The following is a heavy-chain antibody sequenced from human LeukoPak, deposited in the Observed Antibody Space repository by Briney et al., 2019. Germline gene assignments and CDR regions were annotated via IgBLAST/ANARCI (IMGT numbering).Heavy chain of an antibody. D-gene: IGHD2-8*01. CDR1: GFTFSSYD. CDR2: ISGSGSST. Sequence: GESLRLSCAASGFTFSSYDMSWVRQAPGKGLEWVSAISGSGSSTYYADSVKGRFTISRDNSKNTLYLQMNSLRAEATAVYYWAKGRYIDLMVYAQDYCGQGTLVTVSS. J-gene: IGHJ4*02. V-gene: IGHV3-23*01. CDR3: AKGRYIDLMVYAQDY.